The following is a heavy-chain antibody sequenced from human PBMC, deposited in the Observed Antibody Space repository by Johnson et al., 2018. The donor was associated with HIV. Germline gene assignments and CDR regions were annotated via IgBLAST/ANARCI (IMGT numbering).Heavy chain of an antibody. J-gene: IGHJ3*02. CDR3: ARGGYDAFDI. CDR1: GFTFSSYG. D-gene: IGHD5-12*01. Sequence: VQLVESGGGVVQPGRSLRLSCAASGFTFSSYGMHWVRQAPGKGLEWVAFIRYDGSNKYYADSVKGRFTISRDNSKNTLYLQMNSLRAEDTAVYYCARGGYDAFDIWGQGTMVTVSS. CDR2: IRYDGSNK. V-gene: IGHV3-30*02.